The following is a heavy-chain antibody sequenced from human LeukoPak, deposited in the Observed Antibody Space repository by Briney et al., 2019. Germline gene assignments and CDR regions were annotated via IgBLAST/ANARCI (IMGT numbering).Heavy chain of an antibody. V-gene: IGHV1-69*13. Sequence: SLKVSCKASGGTFSSYAISWVRQAPGQGLEWMGGIIPIFGTANYTQKFQGRVTITADESTSTAYMELSSLRSEDTAVYYYARDRPPSWSTDYWGQGTLVTVSS. D-gene: IGHD2-15*01. J-gene: IGHJ4*02. CDR1: GGTFSSYA. CDR2: IIPIFGTA. CDR3: ARDRPPSWSTDY.